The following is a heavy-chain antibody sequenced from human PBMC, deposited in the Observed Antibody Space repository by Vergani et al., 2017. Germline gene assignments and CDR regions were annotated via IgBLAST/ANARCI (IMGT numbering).Heavy chain of an antibody. Sequence: QVQLVQSGAEVKKPGASVKVSCKASGYTFTSYDINWVRQATGQGLEWMGWMNPNSGNTGYAQKFQGRVTMTRNTSISTAYMELSSLRSEDTAVYYCARGEKYYDFWSVYCSGIARGWFDPWGQGTLVTVSS. CDR1: GYTFTSYD. V-gene: IGHV1-8*01. J-gene: IGHJ5*02. CDR2: MNPNSGNT. CDR3: ARGEKYYDFWSVYCSGIARGWFDP. D-gene: IGHD3-3*01.